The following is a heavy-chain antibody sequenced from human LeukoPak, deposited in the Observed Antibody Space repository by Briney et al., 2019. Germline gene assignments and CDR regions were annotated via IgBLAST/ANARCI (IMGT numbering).Heavy chain of an antibody. CDR2: ISSGSTSI. V-gene: IGHV3-21*01. D-gene: IGHD3-10*01. J-gene: IGHJ4*02. CDR1: GFTFSSFG. Sequence: GGSLRLSCAASGFTFSSFGMNWVRQAPGKGLEWVSAISSGSTSINYLDSVKGRFTISRDNAQRSVYLQMDSLRVEDTAVYYCVKVGTGNEYGSGDFDAWGQGTLVIVSP. CDR3: VKVGTGNEYGSGDFDA.